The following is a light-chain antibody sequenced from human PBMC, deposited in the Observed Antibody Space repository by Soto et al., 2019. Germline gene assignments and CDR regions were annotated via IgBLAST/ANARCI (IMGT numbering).Light chain of an antibody. CDR1: PSDVGRYNY. Sequence: QSVLTQPASVSGSPGQSITISCTGTPSDVGRYNYVSWYQQFLGKVPKLLIYEVTYRPSGVSARFSGSKSGSTASLTISGLQAEDEADYYCSSYSTTSSPHVLFGGGTKVTVL. V-gene: IGLV2-14*01. J-gene: IGLJ2*01. CDR2: EVT. CDR3: SSYSTTSSPHVL.